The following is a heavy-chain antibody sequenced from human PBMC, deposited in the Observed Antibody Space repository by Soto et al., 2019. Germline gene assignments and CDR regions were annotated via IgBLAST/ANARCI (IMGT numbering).Heavy chain of an antibody. CDR1: GYAFISYW. CDR3: ARGYCTTTICDPWFDP. V-gene: IGHV5-51*01. CDR2: IYPGDSDT. D-gene: IGHD2-2*01. J-gene: IGHJ5*02. Sequence: PGESLQISCTASGYAFISYWIAWVRQVPGKGLEWMGIIYPGDSDTRYSPSFQGQVTISVDKSITTAYLQWSSLKASDTAMYYCARGYCTTTICDPWFDPWGQGTLVTVSS.